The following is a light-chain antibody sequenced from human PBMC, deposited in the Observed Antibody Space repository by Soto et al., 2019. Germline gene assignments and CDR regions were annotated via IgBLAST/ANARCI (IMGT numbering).Light chain of an antibody. CDR3: QQYGGSLLT. V-gene: IGKV3-20*01. Sequence: EIVLTQSPGTLSLSPGERATLSCRASQSVSSSYLAWYQQKPGQAPRLLIYSASSRATGIPDRFSGSGSGTDFTLTISRLEPEDFAVYYCQQYGGSLLTFGGGTKVEIK. CDR2: SAS. J-gene: IGKJ4*01. CDR1: QSVSSSY.